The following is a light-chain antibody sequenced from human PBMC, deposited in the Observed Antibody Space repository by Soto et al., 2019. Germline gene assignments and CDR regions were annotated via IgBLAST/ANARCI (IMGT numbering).Light chain of an antibody. CDR1: QSISTW. CDR3: QHYNIYSWT. J-gene: IGKJ1*01. CDR2: DDS. V-gene: IGKV1-5*01. Sequence: DLQMPPSPSTLSASVGDRVTITCRASQSISTWLAWYQQKPGKAPRLLISDDSSLESGVPSRFSGSGSGTEFTLTISSLQPDDFATYYCQHYNIYSWTFGQATKVEVK.